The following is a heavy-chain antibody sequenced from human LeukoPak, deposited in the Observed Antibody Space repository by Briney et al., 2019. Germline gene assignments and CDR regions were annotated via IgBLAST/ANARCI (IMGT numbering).Heavy chain of an antibody. J-gene: IGHJ4*02. V-gene: IGHV3-11*04. CDR2: ISSSGSII. D-gene: IGHD3-10*01. CDR1: GFTFSNAW. Sequence: NPGGSLRLSCAASGFTFSNAWMSWVRQAPGKGLEWVSYISSSGSIIYYSDSVKGRFTIPRDNAKNSLYLQMNSLRAEDTAVYYCARDFGYFWGQGTLVTVSS. CDR3: ARDFGYF.